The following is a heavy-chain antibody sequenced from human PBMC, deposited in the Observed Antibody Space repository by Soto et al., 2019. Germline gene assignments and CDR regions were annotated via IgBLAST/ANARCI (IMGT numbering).Heavy chain of an antibody. CDR1: GVTVSSDAYY. V-gene: IGHV4-31*03. CDR3: GRYRFSGNKWSKFDY. J-gene: IGHJ4*02. D-gene: IGHD3-16*02. CDR2: IYHTGST. Sequence: PSETLSLTCTVSGVTVSSDAYYWSWIRQHPGKGLEWIGNIYHTGSTYYSPSLKSRVAISLDTSENQFSLTLTSVTAADTAVYYCGRYRFSGNKWSKFDYWGQGTLVTVSS.